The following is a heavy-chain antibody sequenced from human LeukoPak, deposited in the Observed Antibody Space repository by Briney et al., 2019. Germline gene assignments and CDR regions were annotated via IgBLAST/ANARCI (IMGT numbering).Heavy chain of an antibody. CDR1: GGSISSISYY. CDR3: ARRWRDYSYGHYFDY. D-gene: IGHD5-18*01. V-gene: IGHV4-39*01. Sequence: PSETLSLTCTVSGGSISSISYYWGWIRQPPGKGLEWIGSIYYSGSTYYNPSLKSRVTISVDTSKNQFSLKLSSVTAADTAVYYCARRWRDYSYGHYFDYWGQGTLVTVSS. J-gene: IGHJ4*02. CDR2: IYYSGST.